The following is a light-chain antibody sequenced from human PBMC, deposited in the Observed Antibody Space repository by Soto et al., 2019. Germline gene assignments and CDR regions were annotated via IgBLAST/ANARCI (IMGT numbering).Light chain of an antibody. Sequence: EIVLTQSPATLSLSPGERATLSCRASQSVSSYLAWYQQKPGQAPRLLIYGASNRATGIPARFSGSGSGTDFTLTISSLEPEDFAVYYCQQRSNPTFGQGTRLEIK. CDR1: QSVSSY. V-gene: IGKV3-11*01. CDR3: QQRSNPT. J-gene: IGKJ5*01. CDR2: GAS.